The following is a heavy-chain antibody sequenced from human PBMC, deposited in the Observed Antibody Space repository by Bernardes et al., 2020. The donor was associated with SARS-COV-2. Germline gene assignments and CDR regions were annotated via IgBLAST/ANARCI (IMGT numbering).Heavy chain of an antibody. Sequence: GGSLRLSCAASGFSFSNASMSWVRQAPGKVLEWVARIRSKTDGETTDYAAPVKGRFTILRDDSKDTLYLQMNGLKVEDPAVYYCSAGGGYYPLWGQGTTVTVSS. CDR2: IRSKTDGETT. D-gene: IGHD1-26*01. V-gene: IGHV3-15*01. J-gene: IGHJ6*02. CDR3: SAGGGYYPL. CDR1: GFSFSNAS.